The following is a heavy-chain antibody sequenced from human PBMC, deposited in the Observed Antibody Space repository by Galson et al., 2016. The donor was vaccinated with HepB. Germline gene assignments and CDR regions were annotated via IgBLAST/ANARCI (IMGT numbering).Heavy chain of an antibody. V-gene: IGHV4-4*02. CDR2: IYHSGST. CDR3: ARLWLWSRPEFVYLDY. CDR1: GDSIGDPKW. D-gene: IGHD5-18*01. Sequence: QLQLQESGPGLVKPSETLSLTCTVSGDSIGDPKWWSWVRQPPGRGLEWIGEIYHSGSTNYNPSLKSRVTISVDKSKNQVSRELSSVTAADTAVYYCARLWLWSRPEFVYLDYWGQGSLVTVSS. J-gene: IGHJ4*02.